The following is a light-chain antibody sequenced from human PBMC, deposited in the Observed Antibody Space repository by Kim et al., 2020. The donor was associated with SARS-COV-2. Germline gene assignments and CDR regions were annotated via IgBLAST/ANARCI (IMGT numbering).Light chain of an antibody. Sequence: QSALTQPPSASGSPGQSVTISCTGTSSGADVSWYQQYPGRAPKLIIYEVNKRPSGVPDRFSGSKSGYTASLTVSGLQAEDAADYCSSSPSPGGDFYV. V-gene: IGLV2-8*01. CDR3: SSSPSPGGDFYV. CDR2: EVN. J-gene: IGLJ1*01. CDR1: SSGAD.